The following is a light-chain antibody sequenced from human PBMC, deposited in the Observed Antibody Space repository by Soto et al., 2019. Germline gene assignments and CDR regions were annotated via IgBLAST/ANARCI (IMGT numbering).Light chain of an antibody. CDR3: QKYKSAPQT. CDR2: AAS. CDR1: QGISNY. V-gene: IGKV1-27*01. J-gene: IGKJ1*01. Sequence: MQMTHSPSSLSSSVGYRVTITCRASQGISNYLAWYQQKPGKFPKLLIYAASTLQSGVQSRFSGSGSGTDFNLTIRSLQPEDVATYYCQKYKSAPQTFGQGTKVDIK.